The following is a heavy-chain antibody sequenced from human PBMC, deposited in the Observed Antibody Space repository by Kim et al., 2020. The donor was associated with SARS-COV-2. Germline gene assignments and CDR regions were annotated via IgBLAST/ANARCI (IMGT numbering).Heavy chain of an antibody. CDR1: GGSISSGGYY. V-gene: IGHV4-31*03. J-gene: IGHJ3*02. Sequence: SETLSLTCTVSGGSISSGGYYWSWIRQHPGKGREWIGYIYYSGSTYYNPSLKSRVTISVDTSKNQFSLKLSSVTAADTAVYYCARARITMLVVVDAFDIWGQGTMVTVSS. D-gene: IGHD3-22*01. CDR3: ARARITMLVVVDAFDI. CDR2: IYYSGST.